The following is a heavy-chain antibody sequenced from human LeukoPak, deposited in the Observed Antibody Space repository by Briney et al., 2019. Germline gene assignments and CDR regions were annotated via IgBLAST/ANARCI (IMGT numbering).Heavy chain of an antibody. CDR3: ARGGRGYYDSSGYYPLDY. D-gene: IGHD3-22*01. J-gene: IGHJ4*02. CDR2: IYHSGST. CDR1: GGSISSSNW. V-gene: IGHV4-4*02. Sequence: SETLSLTCAVSGGSISSSNWWSWVRQPLGKGLEWIGEIYHSGSTNYNPSLKSRVTISVDKSKNQFSLKLSSVTAADTAVYYCARGGRGYYDSSGYYPLDYWGQGTLVTVSS.